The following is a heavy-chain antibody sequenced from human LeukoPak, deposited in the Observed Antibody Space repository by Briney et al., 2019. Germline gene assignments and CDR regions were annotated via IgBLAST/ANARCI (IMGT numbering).Heavy chain of an antibody. J-gene: IGHJ4*02. CDR2: MRYDGSNK. Sequence: PGGSLRLSCAASGFTFSSSGMHWVRQAPGKGLEWVTFMRYDGSNKYYADSVKGRFAISRDNSKNTLYLQMNSLRAEDTAVYYCAKDWYGVRYPFDYWGQGTLVTVSS. D-gene: IGHD4-17*01. CDR3: AKDWYGVRYPFDY. CDR1: GFTFSSSG. V-gene: IGHV3-30*02.